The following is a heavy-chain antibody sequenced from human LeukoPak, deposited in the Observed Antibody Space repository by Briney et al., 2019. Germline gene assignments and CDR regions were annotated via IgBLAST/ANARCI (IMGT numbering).Heavy chain of an antibody. CDR1: GGSVSSYY. Sequence: SETLSLTCSVSGGSVSSYYWSWIRQSPGKGLEWIGYIHNSGRTNYNPSLKSRVTGFVDTSKNQVSLRLSSVTAADTAVDYWARHGTISSESYFDYWGQGAMVTVSS. CDR2: IHNSGRT. V-gene: IGHV4-59*08. D-gene: IGHD1-14*01. CDR3: ARHGTISSESYFDY. J-gene: IGHJ4*02.